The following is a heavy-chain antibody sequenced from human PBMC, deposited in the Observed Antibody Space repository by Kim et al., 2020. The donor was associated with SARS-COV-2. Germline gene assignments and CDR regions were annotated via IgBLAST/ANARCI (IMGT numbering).Heavy chain of an antibody. CDR2: SSSSSYI. CDR3: ASPDY. Sequence: SSSSSYIYYADSVKGRYTISRDSAENSLYLQMNSLRAEDTAVYYCASPDYWGQGTLVTVSS. J-gene: IGHJ4*02. V-gene: IGHV3-21*01.